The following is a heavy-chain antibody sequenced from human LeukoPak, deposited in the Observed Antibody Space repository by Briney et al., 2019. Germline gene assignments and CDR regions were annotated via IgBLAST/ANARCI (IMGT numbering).Heavy chain of an antibody. CDR1: GYSFTSYW. V-gene: IGHV5-51*01. Sequence: GESLKISCKGSGYSFTSYWIGWVRQMPGKGLEWMGIIYPGDSDTRYSPSFQGQVTISADKSISTAYLQWSSLKASDTAMYYCARWGITSSHQSRIAARPDRRFDPWGQGTLVTVSS. D-gene: IGHD6-6*01. CDR3: ARWGITSSHQSRIAARPDRRFDP. CDR2: IYPGDSDT. J-gene: IGHJ5*02.